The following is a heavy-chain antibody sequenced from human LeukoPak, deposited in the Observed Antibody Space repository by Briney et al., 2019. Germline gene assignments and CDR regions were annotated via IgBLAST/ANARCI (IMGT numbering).Heavy chain of an antibody. Sequence: PSETLSPTCTVSGGSISSYYWSWIRQPPEKGLEWIGYIYYSGSTDYNPSLKSRVTISVDTSKNQFSLKLSSVTAADTAVYYCARARDFWSGYYGDDAFDIWGQGTMVTVSS. CDR2: IYYSGST. J-gene: IGHJ3*02. D-gene: IGHD3-3*01. V-gene: IGHV4-59*01. CDR1: GGSISSYY. CDR3: ARARDFWSGYYGDDAFDI.